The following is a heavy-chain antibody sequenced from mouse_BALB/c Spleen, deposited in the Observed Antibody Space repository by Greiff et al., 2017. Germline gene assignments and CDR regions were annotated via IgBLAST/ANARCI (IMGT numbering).Heavy chain of an antibody. V-gene: IGHV5-17*02. J-gene: IGHJ2*01. CDR2: ISSGSSTI. CDR3: ARSKVATDY. CDR1: GFTFSSFG. D-gene: IGHD1-1*01. Sequence: EVQGVESGGGLVQPGGSRKLSCAASGFTFSSFGMHWVRQAPEKGLEWVAYISSGSSTIYYADTVKGRFTISRDNPTNTLFLQMTSLRYEDTAMYYCARSKVATDYWGQGTTLTVSS.